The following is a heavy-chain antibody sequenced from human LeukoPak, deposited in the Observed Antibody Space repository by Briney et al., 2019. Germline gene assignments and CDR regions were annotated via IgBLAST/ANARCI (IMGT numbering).Heavy chain of an antibody. V-gene: IGHV1-18*01. J-gene: IGHJ6*02. CDR3: AIDQVYCSGGSCYWVDYYYYYGMDV. Sequence: ASVKVSCKASGYTFTSYGISWVREAPGQGLEWMGWISAYNGNTNYAQKLQGRVTMTTDTSTSTAYMELRSLRSDDTAVYYCAIDQVYCSGGSCYWVDYYYYYGMDVWGQGTTVTVSS. CDR1: GYTFTSYG. D-gene: IGHD2-15*01. CDR2: ISAYNGNT.